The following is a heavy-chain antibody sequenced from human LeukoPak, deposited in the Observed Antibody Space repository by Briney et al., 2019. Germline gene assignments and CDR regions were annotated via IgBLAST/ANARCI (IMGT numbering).Heavy chain of an antibody. CDR2: ISSNGGST. Sequence: PGGSLRLSCAASGFTFSSYAMHWVRQAPGKGLEYVSAISSNGGSTYYANSVKGRFTISRDNSKNTLYLQMGSLRAEDMAVYYCARGPLYYYDSSGIDYWGQGTLVTVSS. D-gene: IGHD3-22*01. V-gene: IGHV3-64*01. CDR1: GFTFSSYA. J-gene: IGHJ4*02. CDR3: ARGPLYYYDSSGIDY.